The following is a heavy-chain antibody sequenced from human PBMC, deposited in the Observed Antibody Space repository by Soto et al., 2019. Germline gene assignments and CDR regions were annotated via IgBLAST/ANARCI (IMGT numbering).Heavy chain of an antibody. Sequence: PWETVSLTCGVPGNSIASSYWWRRVRQPTGKGLERIEGNSDSGTTNYQPPPKSRATILQSKSKNKFSLRLDSVTAADPSVYYYAKYDFGIFDQWFHGTLATIFS. J-gene: IGHJ4*01. CDR2: NSDSGTT. D-gene: IGHD4-17*01. CDR1: GNSIASSYW. CDR3: AKYDFGIFDQ. V-gene: IGHV4-4*02.